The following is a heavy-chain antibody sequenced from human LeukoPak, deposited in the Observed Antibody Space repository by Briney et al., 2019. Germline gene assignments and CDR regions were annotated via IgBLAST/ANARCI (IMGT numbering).Heavy chain of an antibody. CDR1: GGSISSYY. Sequence: SETLSLTCTVSGGSISSYYWSWIRQPPGKGLEWIGYIYYSGSTNYNPSLKSRVTISVDTSKNQFSLKLSSVTAADTAVYYCARDSLGMGKDVWGQGTTVTVSS. D-gene: IGHD1-20*01. J-gene: IGHJ6*02. CDR3: ARDSLGMGKDV. CDR2: IYYSGST. V-gene: IGHV4-59*01.